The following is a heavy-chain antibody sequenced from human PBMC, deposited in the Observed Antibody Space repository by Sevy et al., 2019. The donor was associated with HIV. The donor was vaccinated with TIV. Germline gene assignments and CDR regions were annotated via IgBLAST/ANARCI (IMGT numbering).Heavy chain of an antibody. Sequence: ASVKVSCKASGYSFTGFYIHWMRQAPGQGLEWMGWINPNNGDAKYAQKYQGRVTMTRDTSATTTYMELTSLRSDDTAMYYCGRGYFGSGSYRLLYWGQGAPVTVSS. D-gene: IGHD3-10*01. CDR3: GRGYFGSGSYRLLY. CDR2: INPNNGDA. J-gene: IGHJ4*02. CDR1: GYSFTGFY. V-gene: IGHV1-2*02.